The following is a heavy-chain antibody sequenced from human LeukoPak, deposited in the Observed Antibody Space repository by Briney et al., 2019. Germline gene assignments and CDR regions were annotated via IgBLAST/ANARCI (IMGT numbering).Heavy chain of an antibody. CDR3: ARDRRAHRNYYYYMDV. CDR1: GFTFCDDP. J-gene: IGHJ6*03. V-gene: IGHV3-74*03. CDR2: INSVVRST. Sequence: GRYLRLSCAASGFTFCDDPMRWVRQAPGKGLVLVSRINSVVRSTMYAESVKGRFTVSSDNAKNTMYMQMNSLRAEDTAVYYCARDRRAHRNYYYYMDVWGKGTTVTVSS.